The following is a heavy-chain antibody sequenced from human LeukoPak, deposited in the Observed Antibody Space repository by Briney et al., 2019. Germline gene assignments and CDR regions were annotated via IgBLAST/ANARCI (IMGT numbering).Heavy chain of an antibody. Sequence: ASVKVSCKAFGYTFSNYVISWVRQAPGQGLEWMGWISGYNGNTNYAQKVQGRVTMTTDTSTSTAYMELRSLRSDDTAVYYCARGDDSSGYWIDYWGQGTLVTVSS. J-gene: IGHJ4*02. CDR1: GYTFSNYV. CDR3: ARGDDSSGYWIDY. V-gene: IGHV1-18*01. CDR2: ISGYNGNT. D-gene: IGHD3-22*01.